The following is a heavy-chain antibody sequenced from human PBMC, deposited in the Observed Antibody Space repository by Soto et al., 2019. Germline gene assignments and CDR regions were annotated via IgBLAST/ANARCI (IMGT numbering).Heavy chain of an antibody. V-gene: IGHV3-30*18. CDR3: AKKDTGMVFYYYYGMDV. CDR2: ISYDGSNK. J-gene: IGHJ6*02. D-gene: IGHD5-18*01. CDR1: GFTFSSYG. Sequence: GGLLRLSCAASGFTFSSYGMHWVRQAPGKGLEWVAVISYDGSNKYYADSVKGRFTISRDNSKNTLYLQMNSLRAEDTAVYYCAKKDTGMVFYYYYGMDVWGQGTTVTVSS.